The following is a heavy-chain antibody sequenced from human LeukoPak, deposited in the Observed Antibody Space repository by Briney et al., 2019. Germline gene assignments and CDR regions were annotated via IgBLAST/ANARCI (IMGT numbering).Heavy chain of an antibody. J-gene: IGHJ4*02. CDR3: AKRNYDILTGYYLFDY. D-gene: IGHD3-9*01. CDR1: GGSISSSSYY. CDR2: IYHSGST. V-gene: IGHV4-39*07. Sequence: KPSETLSLTCTVSGGSISSSSYYWGWIRQPPGKGLEWIGSIYHSGSTYYNPSLKSRVTISVDTSKNQYSLKLSSVTAADTAVYYCAKRNYDILTGYYLFDYWGQGTLVTVSS.